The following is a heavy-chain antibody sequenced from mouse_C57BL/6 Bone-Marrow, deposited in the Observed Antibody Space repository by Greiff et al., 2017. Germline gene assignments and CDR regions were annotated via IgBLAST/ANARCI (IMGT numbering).Heavy chain of an antibody. CDR1: GYTFTSYW. V-gene: IGHV1-61*01. D-gene: IGHD2-5*01. CDR3: ARGDYSNPAWFAY. Sequence: VQLQQPGAELVRPGSSVKLSCKASGYTFTSYWMDWVKQRPGQGLEWIGNIYPSDSETHYNQKFKDKATLTVDKSSSTAYMQLSSLTSEDSAVXYCARGDYSNPAWFAYWGQGTLVTVSA. CDR2: IYPSDSET. J-gene: IGHJ3*01.